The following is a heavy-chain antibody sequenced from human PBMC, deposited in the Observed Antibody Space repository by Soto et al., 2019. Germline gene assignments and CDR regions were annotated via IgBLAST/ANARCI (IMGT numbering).Heavy chain of an antibody. CDR2: INHSGST. D-gene: IGHD6-25*01. Sequence: QVQLQQWGAGLLKPSETLSLTCAVYGGSFSGYYWSWIRQPPGKGLEWLGEINHSGSTNYNPSLKSRVTISVDTSKNQFSLKLSSVTAADTAVYYCARGGRLYYYYGMDVWGQGTTVTVSS. CDR1: GGSFSGYY. CDR3: ARGGRLYYYYGMDV. V-gene: IGHV4-34*01. J-gene: IGHJ6*02.